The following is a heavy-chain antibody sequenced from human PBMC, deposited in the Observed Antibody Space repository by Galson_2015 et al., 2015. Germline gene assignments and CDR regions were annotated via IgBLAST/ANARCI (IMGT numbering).Heavy chain of an antibody. CDR1: GGSISSSSYY. Sequence: ETLSLTCTVSGGSISSSSYYWGWIRQPPGKGLEWIGSIYYSGSTYYNPSLKSRDTISVDTSKNQFSLKLSSVTAADTAVYYCAREALAVVTAIPFYWGQGTLVTVSS. CDR2: IYYSGST. D-gene: IGHD2-21*02. J-gene: IGHJ4*02. V-gene: IGHV4-39*02. CDR3: AREALAVVTAIPFY.